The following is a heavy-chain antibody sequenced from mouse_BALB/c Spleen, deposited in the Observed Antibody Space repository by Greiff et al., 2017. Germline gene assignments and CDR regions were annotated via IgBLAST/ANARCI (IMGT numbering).Heavy chain of an antibody. V-gene: IGHV5-17*02. CDR1: GFTFSSFG. CDR2: ISSGSSTI. J-gene: IGHJ4*01. Sequence: EVQLVESGGGLVQPGGSRKLSCAASGFTFSSFGMHWVRQAPEKGLEWVAYISSGSSTIYYADTVKGRFTISRDNPKNTLFLQMTSLRSEDTAMYYCARRVGNPRYYYAMDYWGQGTSVTVSS. CDR3: ARRVGNPRYYYAMDY. D-gene: IGHD2-1*01.